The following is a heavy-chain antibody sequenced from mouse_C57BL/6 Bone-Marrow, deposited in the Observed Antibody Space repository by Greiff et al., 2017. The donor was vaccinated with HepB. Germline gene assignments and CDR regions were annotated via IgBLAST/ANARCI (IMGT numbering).Heavy chain of an antibody. V-gene: IGHV1-50*01. CDR2: IDPSDSYT. CDR3: ARTGFAY. CDR1: GYTFTSYW. Sequence: VQLQQPGAELVKPGASVKLSCKASGYTFTSYWIQWVKQRPGQGLEWIGEIDPSDSYTNYNQKFKGKATLTVDTSSSTAYMQLSSLTSEGSAVYYCARTGFAYWGQGTLVTVSA. J-gene: IGHJ3*01.